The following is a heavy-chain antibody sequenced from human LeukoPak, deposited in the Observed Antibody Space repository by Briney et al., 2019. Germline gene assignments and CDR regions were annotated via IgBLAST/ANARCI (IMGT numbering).Heavy chain of an antibody. J-gene: IGHJ3*02. CDR2: TYYRSKWYN. CDR1: GDSVSSNSAA. V-gene: IGHV6-1*01. Sequence: SQTLSLTCAISGDSVSSNSAAWNWIRQSPSRGLEWLGRTYYRSKWYNDYAVSVKSRITISPDTSKNQFSLQLNSVTPEDTAVYYCARVGYYYDSSGYSSFTFDIWGQGTMVTVSS. CDR3: ARVGYYYDSSGYSSFTFDI. D-gene: IGHD3-22*01.